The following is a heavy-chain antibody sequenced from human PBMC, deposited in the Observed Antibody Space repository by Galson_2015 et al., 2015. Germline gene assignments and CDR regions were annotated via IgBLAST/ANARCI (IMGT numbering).Heavy chain of an antibody. CDR1: GFTFSSYW. CDR2: IKQDGSEE. V-gene: IGHV3-7*01. J-gene: IGHJ4*02. CDR3: ARWGWKRHFDY. Sequence: SLRLSCAASGFTFSSYWMSWVRQAPGKGLEWVANIKQDGSEEYYVDSVKGRFTISRDNAKNSLYLQMNSLRAEDTAVYYCARWGWKRHFDYWGQGTLVTVSS. D-gene: IGHD1-1*01.